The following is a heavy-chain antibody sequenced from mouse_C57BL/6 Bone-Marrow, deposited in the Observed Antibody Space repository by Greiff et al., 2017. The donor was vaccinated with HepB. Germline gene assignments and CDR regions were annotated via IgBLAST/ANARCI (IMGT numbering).Heavy chain of an antibody. CDR3: AREALRQPYAMGY. CDR2: ILPGSGST. V-gene: IGHV1-9*01. CDR1: GYTFTGYW. J-gene: IGHJ4*01. Sequence: QVQLQQSGAELMKPGASVKLSCKATGYTFTGYWIDWVKQRPGHGLEWIGEILPGSGSTNYNEKFKGKATLTADTSSNTAYMQLSSLKTEDSAIYYCAREALRQPYAMGYWGQGTSVTVSS. D-gene: IGHD2-12*01.